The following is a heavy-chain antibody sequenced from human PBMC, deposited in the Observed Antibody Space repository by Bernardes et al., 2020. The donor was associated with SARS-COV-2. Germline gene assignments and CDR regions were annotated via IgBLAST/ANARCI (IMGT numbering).Heavy chain of an antibody. J-gene: IGHJ4*02. Sequence: GESLKISCQASGYFFTRNWIGWARPVPGRGLEWIGIIFPLYSDVKYSPSFQGQVTISADESISTTYLQWSSLRASDSAIYFCTRQSASGFDSWGQGTLITVSS. CDR2: IFPLYSDV. CDR1: GYFFTRNW. V-gene: IGHV5-51*01. CDR3: TRQSASGFDS. D-gene: IGHD3-10*01.